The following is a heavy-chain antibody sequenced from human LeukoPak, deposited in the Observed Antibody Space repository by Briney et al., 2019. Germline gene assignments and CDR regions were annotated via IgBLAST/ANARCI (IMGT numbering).Heavy chain of an antibody. CDR1: GFTFSSYA. D-gene: IGHD1/OR15-1a*01. CDR3: AKDLSPSATIYHYYGMDV. J-gene: IGHJ6*02. Sequence: GGSLRLSCAASGFTFSSYAMSWVRQAPGKGLEWVSAISGSGGSTYYADSVKGRFTISRDNSKNTLYLQMNSLRAEDTAVYYCAKDLSPSATIYHYYGMDVWGQGTTVTVSS. V-gene: IGHV3-23*01. CDR2: ISGSGGST.